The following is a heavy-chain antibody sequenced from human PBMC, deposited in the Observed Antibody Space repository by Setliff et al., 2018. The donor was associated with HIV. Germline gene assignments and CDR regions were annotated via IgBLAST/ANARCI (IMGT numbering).Heavy chain of an antibody. D-gene: IGHD3-10*01. J-gene: IGHJ4*02. CDR2: IGTAGDT. CDR1: GFTFSSYD. CDR3: ARDRPVLWFGELPTTDFDY. Sequence: PGGSLRLSCAASGFTFSSYDMHWVRQATGKGLEWVSAIGTAGDTYYPGSVKGRFTISRENAKNSLYLQMNSLRAGDTAVYYCARDRPVLWFGELPTTDFDYWGQGTLVTVSS. V-gene: IGHV3-13*01.